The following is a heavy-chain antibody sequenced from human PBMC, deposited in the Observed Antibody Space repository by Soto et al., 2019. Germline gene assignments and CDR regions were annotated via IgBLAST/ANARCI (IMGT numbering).Heavy chain of an antibody. D-gene: IGHD2-15*01. CDR2: IYYSGST. J-gene: IGHJ3*01. Sequence: PSETLSLTCTVSGGSISSGGYYWSWIRQHPGKGLEWIGYIYYSGSTYYNPSLKSRVTISVDTSKNQFSLKLSSVTAADTAVYYCARMSSFGGKAPNWGQGPMVTGSS. CDR3: ARMSSFGGKAPN. CDR1: GGSISSGGYY. V-gene: IGHV4-31*03.